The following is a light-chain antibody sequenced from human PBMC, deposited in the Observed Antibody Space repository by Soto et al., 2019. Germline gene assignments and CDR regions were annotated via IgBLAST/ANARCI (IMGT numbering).Light chain of an antibody. Sequence: QSVLTQPPSASGTPGQRVTISCSGSSSNIGSNFVYWYQQRPGTAPRLLIYNNDQRPSGVPDRFAGSKSGTSASLAISGLRSEDEADYYWAAWDDSLSVRYVFGTGTKLTVL. CDR1: SSNIGSNF. CDR3: AAWDDSLSVRYV. J-gene: IGLJ1*01. V-gene: IGLV1-47*02. CDR2: NND.